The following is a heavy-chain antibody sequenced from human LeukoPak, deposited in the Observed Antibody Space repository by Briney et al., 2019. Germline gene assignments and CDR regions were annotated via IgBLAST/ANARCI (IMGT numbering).Heavy chain of an antibody. D-gene: IGHD3-9*01. CDR3: ARGTKGILTGYYLAY. Sequence: SETLSLTCTVSGGSISSGGYYWGWIRQHPGKGLEWIGYIYYSGSTYYNPSLKSRVTISVDTSKNQFSLKLSSVTAADTAVYYCARGTKGILTGYYLAYWGQGTLVTVSS. J-gene: IGHJ4*02. CDR2: IYYSGST. V-gene: IGHV4-31*03. CDR1: GGSISSGGYY.